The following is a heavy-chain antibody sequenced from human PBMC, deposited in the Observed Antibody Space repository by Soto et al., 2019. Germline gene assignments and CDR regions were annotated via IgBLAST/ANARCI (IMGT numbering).Heavy chain of an antibody. CDR2: IDPSDSYT. V-gene: IGHV5-10-1*01. D-gene: IGHD6-13*01. J-gene: IGHJ6*02. CDR3: ARTAAAGKYYYGMDV. CDR1: GYSFTNYW. Sequence: PGESLKISCKGPGYSFTNYWISWVRQMPGKGLEWMGRIDPSDSYTTYSPSFQGHVTISADRSISTASLQWSSLKASDTAMYYCARTAAAGKYYYGMDVWGQGTTVTVSS.